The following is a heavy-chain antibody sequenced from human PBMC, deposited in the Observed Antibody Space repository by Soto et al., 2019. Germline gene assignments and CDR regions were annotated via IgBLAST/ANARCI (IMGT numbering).Heavy chain of an antibody. Sequence: SVKVSGKASGGTLSSNAINWVRQAPGQGLEWIGGIMPIFGTASTAQKFQGRVTITADTSTSTAYMELSSLRSEDTAVYYCARAFTISSDNWLDPWGQGTLVTVS. CDR1: GGTLSSNA. CDR2: IMPIFGTA. J-gene: IGHJ5*02. D-gene: IGHD6-19*01. V-gene: IGHV1-69*06. CDR3: ARAFTISSDNWLDP.